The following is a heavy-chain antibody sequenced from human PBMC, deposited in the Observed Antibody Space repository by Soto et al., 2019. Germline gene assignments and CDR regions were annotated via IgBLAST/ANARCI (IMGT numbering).Heavy chain of an antibody. CDR2: INAGNGNT. Sequence: ASVKVSCKASGYTFTSYAMHWVRQAPGQRLEWMGWINAGNGNTKYSQKFQGRVTITRDTSASTAYMELSSLRSEDTAVYYCARDLVVPAAPHYGMDVWGQGTTVTVSS. D-gene: IGHD2-2*01. CDR3: ARDLVVPAAPHYGMDV. J-gene: IGHJ6*02. CDR1: GYTFTSYA. V-gene: IGHV1-3*01.